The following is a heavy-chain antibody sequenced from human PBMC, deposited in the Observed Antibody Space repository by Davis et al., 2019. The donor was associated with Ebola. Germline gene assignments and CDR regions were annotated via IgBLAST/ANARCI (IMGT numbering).Heavy chain of an antibody. CDR1: GGSISSYY. J-gene: IGHJ6*03. Sequence: PSETLSLTCTVSGGSISSYYWSWIRQPPGKGLEWIGEINHSGSTNYNPSLKSRVTISVDTSKNQFSLKLSSVTAADTAVYYCARGRGGRDYYYMDVWGKGTTVTVSS. CDR2: INHSGST. V-gene: IGHV4-34*01. D-gene: IGHD3-16*01. CDR3: ARGRGGRDYYYMDV.